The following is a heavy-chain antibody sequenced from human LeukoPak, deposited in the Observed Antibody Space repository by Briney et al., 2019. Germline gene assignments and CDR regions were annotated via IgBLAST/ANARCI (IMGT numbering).Heavy chain of an antibody. Sequence: GGSLRLSCAASVFTFSSYAMSWVRQAPGKGLEWVSAISGSGGSTYYADSVKGRFTISRDNSKNTLYLQMNSLRAEDTAVYYCAKGKFVRYAFDIWGQGTMVTVSS. CDR2: ISGSGGST. V-gene: IGHV3-23*01. CDR1: VFTFSSYA. CDR3: AKGKFVRYAFDI. J-gene: IGHJ3*02. D-gene: IGHD6-6*01.